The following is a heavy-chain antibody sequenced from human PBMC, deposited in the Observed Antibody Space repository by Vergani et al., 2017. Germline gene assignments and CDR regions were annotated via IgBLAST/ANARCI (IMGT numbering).Heavy chain of an antibody. J-gene: IGHJ4*02. V-gene: IGHV1-46*03. CDR2: INPSGGHT. D-gene: IGHD3-9*01. CDR1: GYTFSNYY. CDR3: ARGDYGILTGYRY. Sequence: QVQLVQSGAEVGKPGASVKISCKTSGYTFSNYYMHWVRQAPGQGLEWMGIINPSGGHTNYAQKFQGRVTMTRDTSTSTVYMELSSLRTEDTAIYYCARGDYGILTGYRYWGQGTLVTVSA.